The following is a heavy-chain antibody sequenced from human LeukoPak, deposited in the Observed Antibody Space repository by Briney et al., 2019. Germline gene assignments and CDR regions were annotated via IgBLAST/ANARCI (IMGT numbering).Heavy chain of an antibody. CDR3: ARNQYYYDSSGYYR. Sequence: SVTVSCTASGGTFSSYAISWVRQAPGQGLEWMGRIIPILGIANYAQKFQGRVTITADKSKSTAYMELSSLRSEDTAVYYCARNQYYYDSSGYYRWGQGTLVTVSS. D-gene: IGHD3-22*01. CDR2: IIPILGIA. J-gene: IGHJ5*02. CDR1: GGTFSSYA. V-gene: IGHV1-69*04.